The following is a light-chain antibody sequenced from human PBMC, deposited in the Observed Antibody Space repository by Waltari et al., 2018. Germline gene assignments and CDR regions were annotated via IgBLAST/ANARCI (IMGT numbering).Light chain of an antibody. V-gene: IGKV3-20*01. Sequence: EIILTQSPGTLSLSHGERATLPCRASQSVTSISLGGNQQKLGQTPRLLSYGTPTRAGGMPDRFSGGRSGKDFALTISRLEPEDFWVYYCQKYVGEVLNFGGGTKVEI. CDR1: QSVTSIS. CDR3: QKYVGEVLN. J-gene: IGKJ4*01. CDR2: GTP.